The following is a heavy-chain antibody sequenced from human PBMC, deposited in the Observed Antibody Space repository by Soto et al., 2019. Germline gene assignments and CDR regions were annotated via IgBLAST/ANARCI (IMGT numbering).Heavy chain of an antibody. CDR2: IYPGDSDT. D-gene: IGHD1-26*01. CDR1: GYRFTNYW. Sequence: GESLKISCKASGYRFTNYWIGWVRQMPGKGLEWMGIIYPGDSDTRYSPSFQGQVTISADKSISTACLQWSSLKASDTAMYYCARIVGATIEYFQHWGQGTLVTVSS. CDR3: ARIVGATIEYFQH. J-gene: IGHJ1*01. V-gene: IGHV5-51*01.